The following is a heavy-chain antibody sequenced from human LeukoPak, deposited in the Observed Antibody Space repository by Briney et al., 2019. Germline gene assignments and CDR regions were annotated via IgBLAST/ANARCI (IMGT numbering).Heavy chain of an antibody. CDR1: GYTFTSYD. CDR3: ARGHMVRGVSND. CDR2: MSPNSRNT. D-gene: IGHD3-10*01. V-gene: IGHV1-8*01. Sequence: GASVKVSCKASGYTFTSYDINWVRQATGQGLEWMGWMSPNSRNTGYAQKFQGRITMTRDTSITTAYMELSSLTSDDTAVYYCARGHMVRGVSNDWGQGTLVTVSS. J-gene: IGHJ4*02.